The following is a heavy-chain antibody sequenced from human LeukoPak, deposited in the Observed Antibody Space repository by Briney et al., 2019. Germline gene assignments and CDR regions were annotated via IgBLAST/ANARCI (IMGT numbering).Heavy chain of an antibody. D-gene: IGHD6-13*01. CDR2: INHSGST. CDR3: ARCLGFLIGSSWYPDAFDI. CDR1: GGSFSGYY. J-gene: IGHJ3*02. Sequence: SETLSLTCAVYGGSFSGYYWSWIRQPPGKGLEWIGEINHSGSTNYNPSLKSRVTISVDRSKNQISLKLSSVTAADTAVYYCARCLGFLIGSSWYPDAFDIWGQGTMVTVSS. V-gene: IGHV4-34*01.